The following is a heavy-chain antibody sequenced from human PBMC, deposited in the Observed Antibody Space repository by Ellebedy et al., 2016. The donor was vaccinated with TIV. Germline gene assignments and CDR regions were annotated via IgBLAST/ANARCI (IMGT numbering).Heavy chain of an antibody. J-gene: IGHJ4*02. D-gene: IGHD3-22*01. CDR3: ARWPDISGLLAG. CDR1: GFTFSSHW. CDR2: IKEDGSEK. V-gene: IGHV3-7*01. Sequence: PGGSLRLSCAASGFTFSSHWMTWVRQAPGKGLEWVANIKEDGSEKYYVDSVKGRLTISRDNAKNSLYLQMNSLRAEDTAVYYCARWPDISGLLAGWGQGTLVTVSS.